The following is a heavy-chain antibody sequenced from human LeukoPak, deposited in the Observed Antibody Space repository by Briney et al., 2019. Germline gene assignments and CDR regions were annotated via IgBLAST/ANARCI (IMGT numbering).Heavy chain of an antibody. CDR2: IYYSGCT. D-gene: IGHD1-26*01. Sequence: PSETLSLTCTVSGGSISSYYWSWIRQPPGKGLEWIGYIYYSGCTNYNPSLKNRVTISVDTSKNQFSLKLSSVTAADTAVYYCARGGMVTFDIWGQGTMVTVSS. CDR1: GGSISSYY. J-gene: IGHJ3*02. CDR3: ARGGMVTFDI. V-gene: IGHV4-59*01.